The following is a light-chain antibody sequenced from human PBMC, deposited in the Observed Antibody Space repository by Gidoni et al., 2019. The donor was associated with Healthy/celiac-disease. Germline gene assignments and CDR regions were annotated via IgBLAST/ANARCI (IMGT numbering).Light chain of an antibody. CDR2: GAS. V-gene: IGKV3-15*01. CDR1: QSVSSN. CDR3: QQYNNWTPWT. J-gene: IGKJ1*01. Sequence: EIVLTPSPATLSVSPGERATLSCRASQSVSSNLAWYQQKPGQAPRLLIYGASTRATGIPARFSGSGSGTEFTLTISSLQSEDVAVYYCQQYNNWTPWTFGQGTKVEIK.